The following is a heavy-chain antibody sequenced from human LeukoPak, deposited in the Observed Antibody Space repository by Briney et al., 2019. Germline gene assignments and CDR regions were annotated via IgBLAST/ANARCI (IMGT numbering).Heavy chain of an antibody. Sequence: GGSLRLSCAASGFTFSSYSMNWVRQAPGKGLEWVSSISSSSSYIYYADSVKGRFTISRDNAKNSLYLQMNSLRAEDTAVYYCARHRGYSYGYDPNWFDPWGQGTLVTVSS. CDR2: ISSSSSYI. CDR3: ARHRGYSYGYDPNWFDP. J-gene: IGHJ5*02. D-gene: IGHD5-18*01. V-gene: IGHV3-21*01. CDR1: GFTFSSYS.